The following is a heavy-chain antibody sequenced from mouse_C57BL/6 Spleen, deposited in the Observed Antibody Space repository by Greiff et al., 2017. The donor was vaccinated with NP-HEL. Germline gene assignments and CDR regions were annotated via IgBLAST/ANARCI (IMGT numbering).Heavy chain of an antibody. V-gene: IGHV3-1*01. CDR3: ARDLRDGYYTWFAY. D-gene: IGHD2-3*01. CDR2: VSSIGST. Sequence: EVKLVESGPGMVKPFKEFSRRGKGTGEGSRGGTEAPGRGPVPCTPLSFLGYVSSIGSTNYNPSLKIRISITHDTSKNHFFLKLNSVTTEDTATYYCARDLRDGYYTWFAYWGQGTLVTVSA. CDR1: GEGSRGGTE. J-gene: IGHJ3*01.